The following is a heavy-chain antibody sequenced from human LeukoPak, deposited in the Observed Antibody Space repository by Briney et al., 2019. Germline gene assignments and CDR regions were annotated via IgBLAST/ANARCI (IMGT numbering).Heavy chain of an antibody. D-gene: IGHD6-19*01. CDR1: GFTLSTSW. V-gene: IGHV3-7*01. CDR2: INQDSSEK. J-gene: IGHJ5*02. CDR3: ARAGGGLIAVAPLFA. Sequence: GGSLRLSCIASGFTLSTSWMSWVRQAPGKGLEWVANINQDSSEKLYVDSVKGRFTISRDNAKNSLYLQMNSLRAEDTAVYYCARAGGGLIAVAPLFAWGQGTLVTVSS.